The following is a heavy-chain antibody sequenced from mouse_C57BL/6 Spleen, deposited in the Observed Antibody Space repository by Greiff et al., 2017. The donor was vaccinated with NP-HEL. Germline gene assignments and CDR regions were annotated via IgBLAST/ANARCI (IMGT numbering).Heavy chain of an antibody. Sequence: EVQLQQSGPELVKPGASVKIPCKASGYTFTDYNMDWVKQSHGKSLEWIGDINPNNGGTIYNQKFKGKATLTVDKSSSTAYMELRSLTSEDTAVYYCARRDTMIKRAWFAYWGQGTLVTVSA. J-gene: IGHJ3*01. CDR2: INPNNGGT. V-gene: IGHV1-18*01. D-gene: IGHD2-4*01. CDR1: GYTFTDYN. CDR3: ARRDTMIKRAWFAY.